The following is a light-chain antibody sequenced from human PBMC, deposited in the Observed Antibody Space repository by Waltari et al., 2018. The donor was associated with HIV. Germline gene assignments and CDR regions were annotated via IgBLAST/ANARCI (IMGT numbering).Light chain of an antibody. CDR2: DVS. V-gene: IGLV2-11*01. Sequence: QSALTQPRSVSGSPGQSVTISCTGTSSDVGGYNYVSWYQQHPGKAPKLMIYDVSKRPSGVPDRFSGSKSGNTASLTISGLQAEDEADYHCCSYAGSYTEVFGGGTKLTVL. CDR3: CSYAGSYTEV. J-gene: IGLJ2*01. CDR1: SSDVGGYNY.